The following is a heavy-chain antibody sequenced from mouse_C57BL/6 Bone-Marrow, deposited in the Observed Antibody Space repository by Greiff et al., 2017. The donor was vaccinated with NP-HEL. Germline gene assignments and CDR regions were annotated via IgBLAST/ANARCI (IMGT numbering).Heavy chain of an antibody. CDR2: ISDGGSYT. J-gene: IGHJ2*01. CDR3: AREETNPYFDY. Sequence: DVKLVESGGGLVKPGGSLKLSCAASGFTFSSYAMSWVRQTPEKRLEWVATISDGGSYTYSPDNVKGRFTISRDNAKNNLYLQMSHLKSEDTAMYYCAREETNPYFDYWGQGTTLTVSS. CDR1: GFTFSSYA. V-gene: IGHV5-4*01.